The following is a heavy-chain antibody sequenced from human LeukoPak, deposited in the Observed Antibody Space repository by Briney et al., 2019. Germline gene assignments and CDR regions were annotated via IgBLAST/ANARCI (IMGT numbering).Heavy chain of an antibody. J-gene: IGHJ4*02. CDR1: GGSISSGGYS. V-gene: IGHV4-30-2*01. Sequence: SSETLSLTCAASGGSISSGGYSWSWIRQPPGKGLEWIGYIYHSGSTYYNPSLKSRVTISVDRSKNQFSLKLSSVTAADTAVYYCARIHNYDFWNGLDYWGQGTLVTVSS. CDR3: ARIHNYDFWNGLDY. D-gene: IGHD3-3*01. CDR2: IYHSGST.